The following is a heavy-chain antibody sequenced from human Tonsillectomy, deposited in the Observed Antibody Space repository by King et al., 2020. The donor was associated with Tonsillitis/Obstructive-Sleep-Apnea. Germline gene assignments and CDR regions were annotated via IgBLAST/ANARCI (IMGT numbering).Heavy chain of an antibody. CDR3: AVVSKGVPALGRN. J-gene: IGHJ4*02. V-gene: IGHV1-8*01. D-gene: IGHD2-2*01. CDR2: MNPNSGNT. Sequence: QLVQSGAEVKKPGASVKVSCKASGYTFTSYDINWVRQATGQGLEWMGWMNPNSGNTGYAQKFQGRVTMTRNTSISTAYMELSSLRTKDTAVYYCAVVSKGVPALGRNWGQGTLVTVSS. CDR1: GYTFTSYD.